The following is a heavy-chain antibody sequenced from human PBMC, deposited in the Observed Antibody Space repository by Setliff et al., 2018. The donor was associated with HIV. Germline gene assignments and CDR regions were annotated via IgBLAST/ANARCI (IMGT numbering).Heavy chain of an antibody. J-gene: IGHJ6*03. D-gene: IGHD6-6*01. CDR3: ARGQFVSPGRPRHYMDV. V-gene: IGHV4-34*01. Sequence: PSETLSLTCNVYGGPFNVHKWNCVRQTPGKGLEWIGDISHTGTATYNPSLGSRVTISVDAAKKRFSLNIRSLTAADTAVYFCARGQFVSPGRPRHYMDVWGKGTSVTVSS. CDR2: ISHTGTA. CDR1: GGPFNVHK.